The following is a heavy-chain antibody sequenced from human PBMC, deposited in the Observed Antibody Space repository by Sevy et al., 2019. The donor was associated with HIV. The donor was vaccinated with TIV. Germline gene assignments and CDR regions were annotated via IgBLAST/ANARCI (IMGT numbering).Heavy chain of an antibody. CDR3: AKVRDIVVIPAPNFDY. V-gene: IGHV3-23*01. CDR1: GFTFISYV. CDR2: IRGSGDRT. D-gene: IGHD2-2*01. Sequence: GGSLRLSCAASGFTFISYVMSWVRQAPGKGLEWVSAIRGSGDRTYYADSVKGRFTISRDNSKNTLSLQMNSLRAEDTAVYYCAKVRDIVVIPAPNFDYWGQRTLVTVSS. J-gene: IGHJ4*02.